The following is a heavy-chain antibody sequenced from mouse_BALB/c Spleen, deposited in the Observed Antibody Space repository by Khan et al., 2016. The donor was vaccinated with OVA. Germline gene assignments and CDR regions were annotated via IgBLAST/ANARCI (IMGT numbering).Heavy chain of an antibody. D-gene: IGHD4-1*01. J-gene: IGHJ4*01. Sequence: VQLQQSGAELARPGASVKLSCKASGYTFTSYWMQWVKQRPGQGLEWIGAIYPGDGDTRYTQKFKGKATLTADKSSSTAYMQLSSLASEDSAGYYCARSGTGAMDYWGQGTSVTVSS. CDR2: IYPGDGDT. CDR1: GYTFTSYW. CDR3: ARSGTGAMDY. V-gene: IGHV1-87*01.